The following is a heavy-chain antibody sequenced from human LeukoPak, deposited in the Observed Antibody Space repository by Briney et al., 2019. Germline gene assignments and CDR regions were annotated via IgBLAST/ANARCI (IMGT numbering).Heavy chain of an antibody. D-gene: IGHD2-15*01. V-gene: IGHV3-23*01. CDR2: ITGTGGR. CDR1: GFTLTNHG. Sequence: GGSLRLSCAVSGFTLTNHGVSWVRQAPGKGLEWVSIITGTGGRYYGDSVRGRFILSRDNSKNTVYMQMSSLRAEDTATYYCAKDYCRDGNCPFPFLDSWGQGTLVTVSS. CDR3: AKDYCRDGNCPFPFLDS. J-gene: IGHJ4*02.